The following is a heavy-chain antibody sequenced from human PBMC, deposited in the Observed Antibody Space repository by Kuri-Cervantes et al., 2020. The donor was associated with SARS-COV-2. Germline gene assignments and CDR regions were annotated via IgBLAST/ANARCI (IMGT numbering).Heavy chain of an antibody. CDR2: ISWNSGSI. CDR1: GFTFDDYA. Sequence: GGSLRLSCAASGFTFDDYAMHWVRQAPGKGLEWVSGISWNSGSIGYADSVKGRFTISRGNAKNSLYLQMNSLRAEDTAVYYCARDSCSSTSCYTVFSFDYWGQGTLVTVSS. CDR3: ARDSCSSTSCYTVFSFDY. D-gene: IGHD2-2*02. J-gene: IGHJ4*02. V-gene: IGHV3-9*01.